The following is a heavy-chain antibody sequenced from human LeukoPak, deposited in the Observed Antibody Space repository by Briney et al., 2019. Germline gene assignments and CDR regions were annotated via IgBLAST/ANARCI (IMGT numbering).Heavy chain of an antibody. CDR3: AREGVIVVVPAAPDY. J-gene: IGHJ4*02. CDR1: GFTFSSYA. V-gene: IGHV3-30*04. Sequence: GGSLRLSCAASGFTFSSYAMHWVRQAPGKGLEWVAVISYDGSNKYYADSVKGRFTISRDNAKNSLYLQMNSLRAEDTAVYYCAREGVIVVVPAAPDYWGQGTLVTVSS. D-gene: IGHD2-2*01. CDR2: ISYDGSNK.